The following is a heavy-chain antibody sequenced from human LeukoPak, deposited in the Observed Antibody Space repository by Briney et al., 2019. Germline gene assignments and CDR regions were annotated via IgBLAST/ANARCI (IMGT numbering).Heavy chain of an antibody. Sequence: GSSVKVSCKASGGTFSSYDISWVRQAPGQGLEWMGRIIPILGIANYAQKFQGRVTITADKSTSTAYMELSSLRSEDTAAYYCAREEYYYGSGRQNWFDPWGQGTLVTVSS. CDR1: GGTFSSYD. CDR2: IIPILGIA. V-gene: IGHV1-69*04. CDR3: AREEYYYGSGRQNWFDP. D-gene: IGHD3-10*01. J-gene: IGHJ5*02.